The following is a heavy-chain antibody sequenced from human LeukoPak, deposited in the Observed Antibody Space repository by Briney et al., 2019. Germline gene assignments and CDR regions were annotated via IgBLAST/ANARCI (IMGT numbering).Heavy chain of an antibody. Sequence: ASVKVSCKASGYTFINNWMHWVRQAPGQGLEWIGLINPTGTGTLYAQKFQGRVTMTRDMSTSTDYMELSSLRSEDTAVYYCARRSGIAVAGAFDYWGQGTLVTVSS. CDR1: GYTFINNW. D-gene: IGHD6-19*01. J-gene: IGHJ4*02. CDR3: ARRSGIAVAGAFDY. CDR2: INPTGTGT. V-gene: IGHV1-46*01.